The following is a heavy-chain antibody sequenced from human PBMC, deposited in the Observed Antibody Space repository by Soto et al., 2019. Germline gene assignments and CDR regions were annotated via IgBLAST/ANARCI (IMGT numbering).Heavy chain of an antibody. D-gene: IGHD2-21*01. CDR3: ARDDCGGSRCSYYYGMDF. V-gene: IGHV4-30-4*01. Sequence: PSETLSLTCSVSGGTISSGDTCWSWIRPRPGKGREWIGYICCTGSIFYNPSLQSRVSISVDTSKNQFSLRLSSVTAADTAVYYCARDDCGGSRCSYYYGMDFWGQGTTVTVSS. CDR1: GGTISSGDTC. CDR2: ICCTGSI. J-gene: IGHJ6*02.